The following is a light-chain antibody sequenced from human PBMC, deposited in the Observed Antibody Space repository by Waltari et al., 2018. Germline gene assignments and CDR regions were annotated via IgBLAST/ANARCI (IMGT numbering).Light chain of an antibody. J-gene: IGLJ1*01. CDR3: SSYSTSITPYV. Sequence: QYALTQPPSVSGSPGQTLTNSCTGTSSYVGGCHHLSWYQQHPGKTPKLMIYDVSRRPSGVSNRFFGSKSGNTASLTISGLQAEDEAVYFCSSYSTSITPYVFGTGTKVTVL. CDR2: DVS. CDR1: SSYVGGCHH. V-gene: IGLV2-14*03.